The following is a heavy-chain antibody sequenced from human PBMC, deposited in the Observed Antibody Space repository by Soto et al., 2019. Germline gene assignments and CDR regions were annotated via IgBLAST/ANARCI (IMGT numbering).Heavy chain of an antibody. V-gene: IGHV3-30*03. CDR2: ISYDGSNT. Sequence: QVQLVESGGGVVQPGRSLRLSCAASGFPSTTYGMHWVREGPGKGLEWVAVISYDGSNTYYADSVKGRFTISRDNSKNTLYLQMNSLRPEDTALYYCVGGQYYFDYRGQGTLVTVSS. J-gene: IGHJ4*02. D-gene: IGHD3-10*01. CDR3: VGGQYYFDY. CDR1: GFPSTTYG.